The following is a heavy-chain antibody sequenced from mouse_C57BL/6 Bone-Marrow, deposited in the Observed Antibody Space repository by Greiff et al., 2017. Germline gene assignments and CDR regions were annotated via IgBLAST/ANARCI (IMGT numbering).Heavy chain of an antibody. V-gene: IGHV1-55*01. CDR2: IYPGSGSS. CDR1: GYTFSSYW. CDR3: AGLLRGY. D-gene: IGHD3-2*02. Sequence: QLQQPGAELVKPGASVKMSCKASGYTFSSYWITRVKQRPGQGLEWIGDIYPGSGSSNYNEKFKSKATLTVDTSSSTAYMQHNSPASEDSAVCYCAGLLRGYGGQGTTVTVAS. J-gene: IGHJ2*01.